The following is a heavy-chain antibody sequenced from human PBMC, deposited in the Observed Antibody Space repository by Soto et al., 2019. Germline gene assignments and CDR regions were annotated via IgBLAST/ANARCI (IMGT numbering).Heavy chain of an antibody. CDR2: ISHSGST. CDR1: GGSISSYY. D-gene: IGHD1-26*01. V-gene: IGHV4-59*01. J-gene: IGHJ4*02. Sequence: PSETLSLTCTVSGGSISSYYWSWFRQPPGKGLEWIGYISHSGSTKYNPSLESRVTMSIDTSRHQFSLKLSFVTAADTAVYYCASIPRGAKIRSFVYWDQGTLVTVSS. CDR3: ASIPRGAKIRSFVY.